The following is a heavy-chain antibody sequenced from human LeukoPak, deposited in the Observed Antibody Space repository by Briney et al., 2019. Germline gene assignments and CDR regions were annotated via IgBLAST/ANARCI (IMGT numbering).Heavy chain of an antibody. CDR3: AKSPSGSGWYYFDY. J-gene: IGHJ4*02. CDR2: ISWNSGSI. V-gene: IGHV3-9*03. Sequence: QPGRSLRLSCAASGFTFDDYAMHWVRHAPGKGLEWVSGISWNSGSIGYADSVKGRFTISRDNAKNSLYLQMNSLRAEDMALYYCAKSPSGSGWYYFDYWGQGTLVTVSS. D-gene: IGHD6-19*01. CDR1: GFTFDDYA.